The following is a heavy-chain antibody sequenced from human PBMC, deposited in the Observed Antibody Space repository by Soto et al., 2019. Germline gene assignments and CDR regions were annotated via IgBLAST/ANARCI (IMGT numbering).Heavy chain of an antibody. CDR3: ASCGGDCYLRCLDY. J-gene: IGHJ4*02. D-gene: IGHD2-21*02. CDR2: ISANIGTA. Sequence: SVKVSCKASGGTFSSYAISWVRQAPGQGIEWMGGISANIGTANYAQKLQGRVTMTTDASTSTAYMELRSLRSDDTAVYYCASCGGDCYLRCLDYWGQGTLVTVSS. V-gene: IGHV1-69*05. CDR1: GGTFSSYA.